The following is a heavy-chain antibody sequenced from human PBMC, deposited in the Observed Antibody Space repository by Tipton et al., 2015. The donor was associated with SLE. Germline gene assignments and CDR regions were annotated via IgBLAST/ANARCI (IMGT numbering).Heavy chain of an antibody. Sequence: TLSLTCTVSGGSISSGSYYWSWIRQPAGKGLEWIGRIYTSGSTNYNPSLKSRVTISVDTSKNQFSLKLSSVTAADTAVYYCARDGAAAGAWWFDPWGQGTLVTGSS. V-gene: IGHV4-61*02. D-gene: IGHD6-19*01. CDR2: IYTSGST. CDR3: ARDGAAAGAWWFDP. J-gene: IGHJ5*02. CDR1: GGSISSGSYY.